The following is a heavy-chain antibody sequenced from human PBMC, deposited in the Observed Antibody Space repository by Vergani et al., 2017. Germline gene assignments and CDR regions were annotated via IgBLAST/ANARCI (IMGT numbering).Heavy chain of an antibody. CDR2: LCPSGST. Sequence: QVQMQESGPGLVKTSETLSLTCSASGAPISYWCWSWLRQPAGKGLEWIGRLCPSGSTNYKPSLKSRVTMSIDTSKNQFSLKLTSVTAADTAVYYCARDRGIVGATTGGMDVWGQGTTVTVSS. CDR3: ARDRGIVGATTGGMDV. J-gene: IGHJ6*02. D-gene: IGHD1-26*01. CDR1: GAPISYWC. V-gene: IGHV4-4*07.